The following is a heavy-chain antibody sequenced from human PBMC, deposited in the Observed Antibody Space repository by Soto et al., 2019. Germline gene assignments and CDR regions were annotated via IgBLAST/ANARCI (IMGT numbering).Heavy chain of an antibody. CDR1: GFTFSSYG. D-gene: IGHD5-12*01. Sequence: GGSLRLSCAASGFTFSSYGMHWVRQAPGKGLEWVAVISYDGSNKYYADSVKGRFTISRDNSKNTQYLQMNSLRAEDTAVYYCANDLRGYSSYDNYYYYGMDVWGQGTTVTVSS. CDR2: ISYDGSNK. J-gene: IGHJ6*02. V-gene: IGHV3-30*18. CDR3: ANDLRGYSSYDNYYYYGMDV.